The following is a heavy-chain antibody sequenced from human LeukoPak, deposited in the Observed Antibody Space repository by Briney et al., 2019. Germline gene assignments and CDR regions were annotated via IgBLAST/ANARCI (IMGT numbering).Heavy chain of an antibody. CDR1: GLNTGEYG. CDR3: VRESERSGWFDH. V-gene: IGHV3-43*02. Sequence: GFLRIFCAAPGLNTGEYGIKWVRQGSGEGLEWVTLISGDGGSTFYADSVRGRFTISRDNSKNSLSLQMSSLRSEDTALYFCVRESERSGWFDHWGQGTLVTVSS. CDR2: ISGDGGST. J-gene: IGHJ5*02. D-gene: IGHD1-26*01.